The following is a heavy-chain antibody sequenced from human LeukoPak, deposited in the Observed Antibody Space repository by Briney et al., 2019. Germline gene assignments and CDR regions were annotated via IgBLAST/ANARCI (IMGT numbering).Heavy chain of an antibody. D-gene: IGHD3-10*01. J-gene: IGHJ4*02. V-gene: IGHV1-18*01. CDR3: ARSPNPYYYGSGELWYDY. CDR2: ISAYNGNT. Sequence: GASVKVSCKASGYTFTSYGISWVRQAPGQGLEWMGWISAYNGNTNYAQKLQGRVTMTTDTSTSTAYMELRSLRSDDTAVYYCARSPNPYYYGSGELWYDYWGQGTLVTVSS. CDR1: GYTFTSYG.